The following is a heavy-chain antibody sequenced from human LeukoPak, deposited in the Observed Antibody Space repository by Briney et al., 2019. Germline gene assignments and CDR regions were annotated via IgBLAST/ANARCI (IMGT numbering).Heavy chain of an antibody. CDR3: ARDRYSSSRYYYYYYMDV. V-gene: IGHV3-66*02. J-gene: IGHJ6*03. CDR1: GFTVSSNY. Sequence: GESLRLSCAASGFTVSSNYMSWVRQAPGKGLEWVSVIYSGGSTYYADSVEGRFTISRDNSKNTLYLQMNSLRAEDTAVYYCARDRYSSSRYYYYYYMDVWGKGTTVTVSS. D-gene: IGHD6-13*01. CDR2: IYSGGST.